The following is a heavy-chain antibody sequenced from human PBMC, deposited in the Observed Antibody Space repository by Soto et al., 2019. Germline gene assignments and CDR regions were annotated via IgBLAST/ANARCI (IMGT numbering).Heavy chain of an antibody. V-gene: IGHV1-18*01. Sequence: ASVKVSCKASGYTFTSYGISWVRQAPGQGLEWMGWISAYNGNTNYAQKLQGRVTMTTNTSTSTAYMELSSLRSEDTAVYYCARGGLYAHTSGLWGQGLRVTVSS. CDR1: GYTFTSYG. CDR2: ISAYNGNT. J-gene: IGHJ4*02. CDR3: ARGGLYAHTSGL. D-gene: IGHD3-10*01.